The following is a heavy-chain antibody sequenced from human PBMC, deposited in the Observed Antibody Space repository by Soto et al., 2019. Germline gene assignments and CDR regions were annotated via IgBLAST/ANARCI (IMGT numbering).Heavy chain of an antibody. Sequence: PGESLKISCKGSGYSFTNYWISWVRQMPGKGLEWMGRIDPSDSYTNYSPSFQGHVTISADKSISTAYLQWSSLKASDTAMYYCARHLRGDLLRFLEWSGSGWFDPWGQGTLVTVSS. CDR1: GYSFTNYW. CDR3: ARHLRGDLLRFLEWSGSGWFDP. V-gene: IGHV5-10-1*01. J-gene: IGHJ5*02. CDR2: IDPSDSYT. D-gene: IGHD3-3*01.